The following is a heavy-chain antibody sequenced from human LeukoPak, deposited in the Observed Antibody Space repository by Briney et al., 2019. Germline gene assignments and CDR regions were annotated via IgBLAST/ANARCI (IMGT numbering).Heavy chain of an antibody. J-gene: IGHJ6*02. V-gene: IGHV1-8*01. CDR2: MNPNSGNT. D-gene: IGHD4-17*01. CDR1: GYTFTSYD. Sequence: ASVKVSCKPSGYTFTSYDINWVRQATGQGLEWMGWMNPNSGNTGYAQKFQGRVTMTRNTSISTAYMELSSLRSEDTAVYYCLRGLRAGVYYYYYGMDVWGQGTTVTVSS. CDR3: LRGLRAGVYYYYYGMDV.